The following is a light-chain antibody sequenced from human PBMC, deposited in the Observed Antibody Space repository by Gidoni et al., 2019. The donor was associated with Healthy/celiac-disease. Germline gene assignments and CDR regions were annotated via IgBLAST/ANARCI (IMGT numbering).Light chain of an antibody. CDR3: QQYNSYPYT. CDR2: KAS. V-gene: IGKV1-5*03. Sequence: IQLTQSPSTLSASVGNRLTITCRASQIISSWLAWYQQKPGKAPKLLIYKASSLESGVPSRFSGSGSGTEFTLTISSLQPDDFATYYCQQYNSYPYTFGQGTKLEIK. J-gene: IGKJ2*01. CDR1: QIISSW.